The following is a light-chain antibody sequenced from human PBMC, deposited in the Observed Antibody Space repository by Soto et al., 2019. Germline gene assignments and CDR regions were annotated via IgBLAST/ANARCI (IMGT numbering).Light chain of an antibody. V-gene: IGLV1-51*02. Sequence: QSVRTQPPSVSAAPGRRVTISCSGSSSNIGNNYVSWYQQLPGTAPKLLIYENNKRPSGIPDRFSGSKSGTSATLGITGLQTGDEADYYCGTWDSSLSAYVFGTGTKVTVL. CDR2: ENN. CDR3: GTWDSSLSAYV. J-gene: IGLJ1*01. CDR1: SSNIGNNY.